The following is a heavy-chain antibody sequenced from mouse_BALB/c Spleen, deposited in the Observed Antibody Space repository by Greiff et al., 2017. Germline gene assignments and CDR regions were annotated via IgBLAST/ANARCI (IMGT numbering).Heavy chain of an antibody. CDR3: ARDGNYFDY. D-gene: IGHD2-1*01. CDR2: INPSTGYT. Sequence: VHLVESGAELAKPGASVKMSCKASGYTFTSYWMHWVKQRPGQGLEWIGYINPSTGYTEYNQKFKDKATLTADKSSSTAYMQLSSLTSEDSAVYYCARDGNYFDYWGQGTTLTVSS. J-gene: IGHJ2*01. V-gene: IGHV1-7*01. CDR1: GYTFTSYW.